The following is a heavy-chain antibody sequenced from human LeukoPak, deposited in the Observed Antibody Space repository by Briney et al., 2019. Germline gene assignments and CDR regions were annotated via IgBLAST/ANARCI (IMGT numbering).Heavy chain of an antibody. CDR2: ISSSSSHR. J-gene: IGHJ4*02. Sequence: GGSLRLSCAASGFTFSSYSMNWVRQAPGKGLEWVSSISSSSSHRYYADSVKGRFTISRDNAKNSLYLQMNSLRAEDTAVYYCARDSGSSSWYPYYFDYWGQGTLVTVSS. CDR1: GFTFSSYS. V-gene: IGHV3-21*01. D-gene: IGHD6-13*01. CDR3: ARDSGSSSWYPYYFDY.